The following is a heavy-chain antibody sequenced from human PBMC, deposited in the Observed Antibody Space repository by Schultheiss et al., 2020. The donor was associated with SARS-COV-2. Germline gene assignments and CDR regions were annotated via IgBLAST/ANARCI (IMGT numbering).Heavy chain of an antibody. CDR1: VGTFSSYA. Sequence: SVKVSCKASVGTFSSYAISWVRQAPGQGLEWMGGIIPIFGTANYAQKFQGRITITADKSTSTAYMELSSLRSEDTAVYYWARETSGYPGFDYWGQGTLVTVSS. CDR3: ARETSGYPGFDY. CDR2: IIPIFGTA. V-gene: IGHV1-69*06. J-gene: IGHJ4*02. D-gene: IGHD3-16*02.